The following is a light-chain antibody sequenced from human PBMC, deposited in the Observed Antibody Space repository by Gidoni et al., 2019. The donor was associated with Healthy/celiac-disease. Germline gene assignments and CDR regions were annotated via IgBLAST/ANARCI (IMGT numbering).Light chain of an antibody. CDR2: GAS. V-gene: IGKV3-15*01. J-gene: IGKJ2*01. Sequence: EIVMTQSPATLSVSPGERATLSCRASQSVSSNLAWYQQKPGQANRLLIYGASTRATGIPARFSGSGSGTEFTITISSLQSEDFAVYYCQQYNNWPRAFGQGTKLEIK. CDR1: QSVSSN. CDR3: QQYNNWPRA.